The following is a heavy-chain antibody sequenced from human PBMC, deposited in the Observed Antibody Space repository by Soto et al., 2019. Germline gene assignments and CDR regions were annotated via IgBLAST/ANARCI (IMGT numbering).Heavy chain of an antibody. V-gene: IGHV3-72*01. Sequence: ESGGGLVQPGGSLRLSCAASGFTFSDHYMDWVRQAPGKGLEWVGRTRNKANSYTTEYAASVKGRFTISRDDSKNSLYLQMNSLKTEDTAVYYCARGGYCSSTSCHSDYYGMDVWGQGTTVTVSS. CDR3: ARGGYCSSTSCHSDYYGMDV. CDR2: TRNKANSYTT. J-gene: IGHJ6*02. CDR1: GFTFSDHY. D-gene: IGHD2-2*01.